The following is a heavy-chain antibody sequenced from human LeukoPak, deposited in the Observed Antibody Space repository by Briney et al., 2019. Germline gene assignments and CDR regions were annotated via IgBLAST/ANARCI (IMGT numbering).Heavy chain of an antibody. V-gene: IGHV3-23*01. Sequence: GGSLRLSCAASGFTFSSYAMSWVRQAPGKGLEWVSAISGSGGSTYYADSVKDRFTISRDNSKNTLYLQMNSLRAEDTAVYYCAKGVGATLAVDYWGQGTLVTVSS. D-gene: IGHD1-26*01. J-gene: IGHJ4*02. CDR2: ISGSGGST. CDR1: GFTFSSYA. CDR3: AKGVGATLAVDY.